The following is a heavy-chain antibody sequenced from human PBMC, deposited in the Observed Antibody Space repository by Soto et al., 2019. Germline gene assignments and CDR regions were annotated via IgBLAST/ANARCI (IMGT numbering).Heavy chain of an antibody. CDR3: AAWYYDYVWGSYRRPLFDI. CDR2: IVVGSGNT. V-gene: IGHV1-58*01. D-gene: IGHD3-16*02. Sequence: ASVKVSCKASGFTFTSSAVQWVRQARGQRLEWIGWIVVGSGNTNYAQKFQERVTITRDMSTSTAYMELSSLRSEDMAVYYCAAWYYDYVWGSYRRPLFDIWGQGTMVTVSS. CDR1: GFTFTSSA. J-gene: IGHJ3*02.